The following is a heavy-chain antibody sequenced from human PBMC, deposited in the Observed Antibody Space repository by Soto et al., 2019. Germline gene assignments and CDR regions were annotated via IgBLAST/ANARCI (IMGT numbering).Heavy chain of an antibody. J-gene: IGHJ6*02. D-gene: IGHD2-21*02. Sequence: QVQLVQSGADVKKPGASVKVSCQASGYPFSNFGFSWVRQAPGQGLEWMGWISVDNGNTNYAQRFQDRLTLTTDTSTTTAYMQLRSMRSDDTAVYYCASDLGWGADCYSIYYYGMDVWGQGTTVTVSS. V-gene: IGHV1-18*04. CDR3: ASDLGWGADCYSIYYYGMDV. CDR1: GYPFSNFG. CDR2: ISVDNGNT.